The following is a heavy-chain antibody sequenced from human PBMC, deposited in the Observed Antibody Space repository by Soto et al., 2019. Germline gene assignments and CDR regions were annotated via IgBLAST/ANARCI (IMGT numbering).Heavy chain of an antibody. J-gene: IGHJ5*02. Sequence: QVQLVQSGAEVKKPGASVKVSCKTSGYTFTSYDIHWVRQASGQGPEWMGWMNPNSGNTVYAQKFQGRIIMTRNTPMSTAYMELSSLRSEATAVYYCARPLFGAVAAPWGQGTLVTVSS. CDR3: ARPLFGAVAAP. CDR2: MNPNSGNT. CDR1: GYTFTSYD. D-gene: IGHD6-19*01. V-gene: IGHV1-8*01.